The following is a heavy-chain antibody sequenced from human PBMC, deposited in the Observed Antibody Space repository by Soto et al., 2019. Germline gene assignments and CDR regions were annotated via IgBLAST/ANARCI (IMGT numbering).Heavy chain of an antibody. D-gene: IGHD6-13*01. CDR1: GGTFSSYA. J-gene: IGHJ3*02. V-gene: IGHV1-69*06. Sequence: QVQLVQSGAEVKKPGSSVKVSCKASGGTFSSYAISWVRQAPGQGLEWMGGIIPIFGAANYAQNFHGRVTITADKSTSTAYMELSSLRSEDTAVYYCARGGGAASAKDDAFDIWDQGTMVTVSS. CDR2: IIPIFGAA. CDR3: ARGGGAASAKDDAFDI.